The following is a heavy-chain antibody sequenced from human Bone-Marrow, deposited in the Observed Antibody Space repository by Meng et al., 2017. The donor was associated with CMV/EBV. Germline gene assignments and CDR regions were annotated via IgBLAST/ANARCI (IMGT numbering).Heavy chain of an antibody. CDR3: ARDRYYDSSGSKSRPWLDP. D-gene: IGHD3-22*01. V-gene: IGHV1-46*01. Sequence: FTSYYMHWVRQAPGQGLEWMGIINPSGGSTSYAQKFQGRVTMTRDTSTSTVYMELSSLRSEDTAVYYCARDRYYDSSGSKSRPWLDPWGQGTLVTVSS. CDR1: FTSYY. J-gene: IGHJ5*02. CDR2: INPSGGST.